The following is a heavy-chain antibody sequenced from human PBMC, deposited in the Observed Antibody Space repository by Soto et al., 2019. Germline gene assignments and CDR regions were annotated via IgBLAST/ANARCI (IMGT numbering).Heavy chain of an antibody. CDR3: ARGVPSPYYGSGTYIDY. D-gene: IGHD3-10*01. J-gene: IGHJ4*02. CDR2: IYYSGST. Sequence: SDTLSLTCTVSGGSISSGGYYWSWIRQHPGKGLEWIGYIYYSGSTYYNPSLKSRVTISVDTSKNQFSLKLSSVTAADTAVYHCARGVPSPYYGSGTYIDYWGQGTLVTVSS. CDR1: GGSISSGGYY. V-gene: IGHV4-31*03.